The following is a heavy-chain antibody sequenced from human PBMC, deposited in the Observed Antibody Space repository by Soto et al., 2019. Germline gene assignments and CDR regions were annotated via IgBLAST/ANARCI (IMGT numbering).Heavy chain of an antibody. J-gene: IGHJ4*02. CDR3: ARAFGTEEFDY. CDR2: IIAGNGHT. D-gene: IGHD1-1*01. Sequence: RASVKVSCKASGYTFASHAMHWVRQAPGQRPEWMGRIIAGNGHTEYSQKFQGRVTITSDTSATTAYMELSSLTSEDTAVYYCARAFGTEEFDYWGQGSLVTVSS. CDR1: GYTFASHA. V-gene: IGHV1-3*01.